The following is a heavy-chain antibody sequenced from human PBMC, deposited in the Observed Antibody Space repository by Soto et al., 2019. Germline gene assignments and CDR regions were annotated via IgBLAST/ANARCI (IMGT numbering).Heavy chain of an antibody. CDR2: ISAYNGNT. CDR3: ASSIAARPRGPFDI. V-gene: IGHV1-18*01. CDR1: GYTFTSYG. D-gene: IGHD6-6*01. Sequence: ASVKVSCKASGYTFTSYGISWVRQAPGQGLEWMGWISAYNGNTNYAQKLQGRVTMTTDTSTSTAYMELRSLRSDDTAVYYCASSIAARPRGPFDIWGQGTMVTVSS. J-gene: IGHJ3*02.